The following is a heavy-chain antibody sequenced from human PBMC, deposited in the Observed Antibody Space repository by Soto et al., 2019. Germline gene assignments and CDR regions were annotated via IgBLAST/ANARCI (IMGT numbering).Heavy chain of an antibody. D-gene: IGHD3-10*01. Sequence: SETLSLTCSVSGASITNYYWTWIRQSPGKGLEWIGYIYYGGTSNYNSSLKGRVTVSVDMSTNQFSLTLNSVTAADTAVYYCEMYYGQGQDYWGQGTMVTVSS. CDR2: IYYGGTS. CDR1: GASITNYY. CDR3: EMYYGQGQDY. V-gene: IGHV4-59*01. J-gene: IGHJ4*02.